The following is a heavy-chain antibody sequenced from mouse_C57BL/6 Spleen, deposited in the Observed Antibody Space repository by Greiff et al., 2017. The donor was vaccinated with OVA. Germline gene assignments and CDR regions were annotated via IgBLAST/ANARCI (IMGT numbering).Heavy chain of an antibody. J-gene: IGHJ1*03. CDR2: IDPNSGGT. D-gene: IGHD1-1*01. Sequence: VQLQQSGAELVKPGASVKLSCKASGYSFPSYWMPWVKQRPGRGLEWIGRIDPNSGGTKYNEKFQSKATLTVDKPSSTAYMQLSSLTSEDSAVYYCARRHYYGSSYGYFDVWGTGTTVTVSS. V-gene: IGHV1-72*01. CDR3: ARRHYYGSSYGYFDV. CDR1: GYSFPSYW.